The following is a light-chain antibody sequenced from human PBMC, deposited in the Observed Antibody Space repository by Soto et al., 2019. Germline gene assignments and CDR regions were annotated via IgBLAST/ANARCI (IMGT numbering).Light chain of an antibody. CDR1: SSNIGAGSD. V-gene: IGLV1-40*01. CDR3: QSYDTRLDALYV. J-gene: IGLJ1*01. Sequence: QSVLTQPPSVSGAPGQKVTISCAGSSSNIGAGSDVHWYQQLPGTAPKLLLYGNNNRPSGVPDRFSGSKSGTSASLAITGLQTEDEADYYCQSYDTRLDALYVFGTGTKLTVL. CDR2: GNN.